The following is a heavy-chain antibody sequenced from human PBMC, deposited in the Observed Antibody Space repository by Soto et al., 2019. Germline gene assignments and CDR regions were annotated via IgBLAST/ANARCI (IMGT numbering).Heavy chain of an antibody. CDR3: ATVTTDYYYGMDV. CDR1: GYTFTSYY. Sequence: ASVKVSCKASGYTFTSYYMHWVLQAPGKGLEWMGGFDPEDGETIYAQKFQGRVTMTEDTSTDTAYMELSSLRSEDTAVYYCATVTTDYYYGMDVWGQGTTVTVSS. CDR2: FDPEDGET. D-gene: IGHD4-17*01. J-gene: IGHJ6*02. V-gene: IGHV1-24*01.